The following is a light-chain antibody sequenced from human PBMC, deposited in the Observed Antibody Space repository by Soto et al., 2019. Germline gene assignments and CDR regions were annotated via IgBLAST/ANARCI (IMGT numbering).Light chain of an antibody. Sequence: IQMAQSPSPLSAPVGDRVTITLRASQTISSWLAWYQQKPGKAPKLLIYKASTLKSGVPSRFSGSGSGTEFTLTISSLQPDDFATYYCQHYNSYSEAFGQGTKVDIK. CDR1: QTISSW. CDR2: KAS. J-gene: IGKJ1*01. V-gene: IGKV1-5*03. CDR3: QHYNSYSEA.